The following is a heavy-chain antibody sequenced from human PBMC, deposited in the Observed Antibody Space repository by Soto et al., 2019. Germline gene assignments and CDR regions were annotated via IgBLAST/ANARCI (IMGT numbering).Heavy chain of an antibody. J-gene: IGHJ4*02. CDR2: FAPNGTIT. Sequence: EVVLVESGGGVVQPGGSLRLSCAASGFIFANYAMHWVRQPPGKGLDYVAAFAPNGTITFYANSVKDRFIISRDNSKNSLYLQLANLRTEDTAVYFCARVGLDAPRDYWGQGTPVSVS. CDR1: GFIFANYA. V-gene: IGHV3-64*01. CDR3: ARVGLDAPRDY. D-gene: IGHD3-9*01.